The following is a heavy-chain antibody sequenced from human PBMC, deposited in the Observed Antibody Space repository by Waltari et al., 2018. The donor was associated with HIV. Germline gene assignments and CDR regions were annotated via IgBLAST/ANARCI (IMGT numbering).Heavy chain of an antibody. J-gene: IGHJ6*02. V-gene: IGHV1-69*01. CDR2: VIPIFVSP. CDR1: GGSFSNYA. Sequence: QVQIVQSGAEVKKHGSSVKVSCEASGGSFSNYAVSWVRQVPGQGLEWLGGVIPIFVSPDCSQEFHGRLTIVADESINTAYMELSSLTSEDTAVYYCATRDGRNFGVVREYYHYGMDVWGQGTTVTVSS. CDR3: ATRDGRNFGVVREYYHYGMDV. D-gene: IGHD3-3*01.